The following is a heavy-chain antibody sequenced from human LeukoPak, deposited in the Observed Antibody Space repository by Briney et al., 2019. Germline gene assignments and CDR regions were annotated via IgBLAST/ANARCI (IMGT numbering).Heavy chain of an antibody. CDR1: GFTFSSYA. CDR2: ISGSGGST. J-gene: IGHJ4*02. D-gene: IGHD5-18*01. V-gene: IGHV3-23*01. CDR3: ANIGIQLWSSFDY. Sequence: ESGGSLRLSCAASGFTFSSYAMSWVRQAPGKGLEWVSAISGSGGSTYYADSVKGRFTTSRDNSKNTLYLQINSLRAEDTAVYYCANIGIQLWSSFDYWGQGTLVTVSS.